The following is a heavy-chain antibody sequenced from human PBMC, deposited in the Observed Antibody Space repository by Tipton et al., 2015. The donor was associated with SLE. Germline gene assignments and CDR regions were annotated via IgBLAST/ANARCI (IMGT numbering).Heavy chain of an antibody. CDR2: ISHDGGA. CDR1: DGSLSGYY. J-gene: IGHJ4*02. V-gene: IGHV4-34*01. Sequence: TLSLTCPVFDGSLSGYYWAWLRQSPGKGLGWIGEISHDGGANYNPSLESRGTISLETSKNQFSLKVTSMTAADTAVYYCARGGGSYYDYWGQGTLVTVSS. CDR3: ARGGGSYYDY. D-gene: IGHD1-26*01.